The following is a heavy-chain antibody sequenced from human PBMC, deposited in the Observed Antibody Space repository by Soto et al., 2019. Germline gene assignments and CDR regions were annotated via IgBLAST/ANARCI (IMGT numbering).Heavy chain of an antibody. Sequence: QVHLVESGGGVVQPGRSLRLSCAASGFTFSSYGMHWVRQAPGKGLEWVAVIWYDGSNKYYADSVKGRFTISRDNSKNTLYLQMNSLRAEDTAVDYCAREGIAVAATTDATYYFDYWGQGTLVTVSS. CDR1: GFTFSSYG. CDR3: AREGIAVAATTDATYYFDY. J-gene: IGHJ4*02. V-gene: IGHV3-33*01. D-gene: IGHD6-19*01. CDR2: IWYDGSNK.